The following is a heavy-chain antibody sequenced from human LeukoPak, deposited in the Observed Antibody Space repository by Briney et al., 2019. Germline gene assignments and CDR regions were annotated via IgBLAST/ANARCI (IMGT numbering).Heavy chain of an antibody. D-gene: IGHD3-10*01. J-gene: IGHJ4*02. Sequence: PGGSLRLSCAASGFTFSSYAMSWVRQAPGKGLEWVSAISGSGGSTYYADSVKGRFTISRDNSKNTLYLQMNGLRAEDTAVYYCAKERGLYYYGSGSYFDYWGQGTLVTVSS. CDR1: GFTFSSYA. CDR2: ISGSGGST. CDR3: AKERGLYYYGSGSYFDY. V-gene: IGHV3-23*01.